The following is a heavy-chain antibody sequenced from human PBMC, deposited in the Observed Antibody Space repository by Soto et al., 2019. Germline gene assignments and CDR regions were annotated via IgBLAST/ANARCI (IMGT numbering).Heavy chain of an antibody. D-gene: IGHD3-22*01. J-gene: IGHJ4*02. V-gene: IGHV3-33*01. CDR3: ARDPFAYYYDSSGYYSDY. CDR1: GFTFSSYG. CDR2: IWYDGSNK. Sequence: GGSLRLSCAASGFTFSSYGMHWVRQAPGKGLEWVAVIWYDGSNKYYADSVKGRFTISRDNSKNTLYLQMNSLRAEDTAVYYCARDPFAYYYDSSGYYSDYWGQGTLVTVSS.